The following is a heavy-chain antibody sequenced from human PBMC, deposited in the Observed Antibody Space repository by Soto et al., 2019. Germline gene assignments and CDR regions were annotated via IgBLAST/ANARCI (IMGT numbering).Heavy chain of an antibody. J-gene: IGHJ4*02. CDR2: IDNSGNI. V-gene: IGHV4-30-4*01. CDR1: GASISSGDDY. CDR3: VRGNDFGDFFDY. D-gene: IGHD4-17*01. Sequence: QVQLVESGPGLVKPSQTLSLTCTVSGASISSGDDYWTWIRQPPGKGLEWIGYIDNSGNIYHNPSLKRRLTISLDTSKNQSSLKVSSVTAADTAVYYCVRGNDFGDFFDYWGQGTLVTVSS.